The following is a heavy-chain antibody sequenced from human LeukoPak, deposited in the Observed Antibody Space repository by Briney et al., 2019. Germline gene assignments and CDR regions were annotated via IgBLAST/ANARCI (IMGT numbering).Heavy chain of an antibody. J-gene: IGHJ6*02. V-gene: IGHV3-7*03. CDR1: GFTFSSYW. Sequence: GGSLRLSCAASGFTFSSYWMSWVRQAPGKGLEWVANIKQDGSEKYYVDSVKGRFTISRDNAKNSLYLQMNSLRAEDTAVYYCASSTRGYSYDNYYYGMDVWGQGTTVTVSS. CDR3: ASSTRGYSYDNYYYGMDV. CDR2: IKQDGSEK. D-gene: IGHD5-18*01.